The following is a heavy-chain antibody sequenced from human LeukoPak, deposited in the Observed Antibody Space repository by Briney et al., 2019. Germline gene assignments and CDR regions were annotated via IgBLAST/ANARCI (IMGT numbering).Heavy chain of an antibody. CDR3: ARLGSLGSYYFDY. CDR1: GGPISSYY. Sequence: PSETLSLTCTVSGGPISSYYWSWIRQPPGKGLEWIGYIYYSGSTNYNPSLKSRVTISVDTSKNQFSLKLSSVTAADTAVYYCARLGSLGSYYFDYWGQGTLVTVSS. J-gene: IGHJ4*02. V-gene: IGHV4-59*08. CDR2: IYYSGST. D-gene: IGHD3-10*01.